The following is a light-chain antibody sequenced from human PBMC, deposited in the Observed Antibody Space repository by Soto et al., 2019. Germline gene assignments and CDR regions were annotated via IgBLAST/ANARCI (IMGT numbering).Light chain of an antibody. J-gene: IGKJ1*01. CDR3: QQYGSSPRT. V-gene: IGKV3-20*01. Sequence: IVLSHSPGTLSLSTGERATLSCRASQSVSSSYLAWYQQKPGQAPRLLISDASTRATGIPARFSGSGSGTDFTLTISRLEPEDFGVYYCQQYGSSPRTFGQGTKVDIK. CDR1: QSVSSSY. CDR2: DAS.